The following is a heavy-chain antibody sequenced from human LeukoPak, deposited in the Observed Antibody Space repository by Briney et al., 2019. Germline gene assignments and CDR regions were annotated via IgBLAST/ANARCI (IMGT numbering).Heavy chain of an antibody. CDR1: GFTFSTYA. D-gene: IGHD3-22*01. J-gene: IGHJ5*02. CDR2: LSGSGGST. Sequence: GGSLRLSCAASGFTFSTYAMNWVRQAPGKGLEWVSALSGSGGSTYYADSVKGRFTISRDNSKNTLYLQMKSLRAEDTAIYYCAKSRVRLYYYDSSGYPNWFDPWGQGTLVTVSS. CDR3: AKSRVRLYYYDSSGYPNWFDP. V-gene: IGHV3-23*01.